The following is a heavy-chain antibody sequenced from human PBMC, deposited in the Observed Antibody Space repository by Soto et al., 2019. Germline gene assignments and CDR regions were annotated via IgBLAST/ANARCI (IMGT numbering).Heavy chain of an antibody. CDR3: AREIRYFGWLLSYFDY. J-gene: IGHJ4*02. D-gene: IGHD3-9*01. CDR2: ISYDGSNK. CDR1: GFTFSSYA. V-gene: IGHV3-30-3*01. Sequence: QVQLVESGGGVVQPGRSLRLSCAASGFTFSSYAMHWVRQAPGKGLEWVAVISYDGSNKYYADSVKGRFTISRDNSKNTLYLQMNSLRAEDTAVYYCAREIRYFGWLLSYFDYWGQGTLVTVSS.